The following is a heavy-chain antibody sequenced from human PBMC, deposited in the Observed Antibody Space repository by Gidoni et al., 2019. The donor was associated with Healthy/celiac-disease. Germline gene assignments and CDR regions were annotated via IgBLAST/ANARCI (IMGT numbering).Heavy chain of an antibody. CDR2: ISYDGSNK. J-gene: IGHJ3*02. Sequence: QVQLVDSGGGVVQPGRSLRRSCAASGFTFSSYGMHWVRQAPGKGLEWVAVISYDGSNKYYADSVKGRFTISRDNSKNTLYLQMNSLRAEDTAVYYCAKDQGLGAFDIWGQGTMVTVSS. CDR1: GFTFSSYG. D-gene: IGHD3-16*01. V-gene: IGHV3-30*18. CDR3: AKDQGLGAFDI.